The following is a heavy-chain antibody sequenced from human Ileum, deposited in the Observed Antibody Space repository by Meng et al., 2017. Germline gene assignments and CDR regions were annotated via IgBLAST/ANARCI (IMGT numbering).Heavy chain of an antibody. V-gene: IGHV1-69*10. J-gene: IGHJ5*02. D-gene: IGHD2-15*01. CDR2: IIPILNAS. CDR1: GGAFSSSA. Sequence: QVQLVQSGAEVKYPGSAVTVSCKASGGAFSSSAIGWLRQAPVRGLEWMGGIIPILNASTYAQNFKGRVTLSADMATTTVYMELSSLTSDDTAVYFCARDCSGGGCFDPWGQGTLVTVSS. CDR3: ARDCSGGGCFDP.